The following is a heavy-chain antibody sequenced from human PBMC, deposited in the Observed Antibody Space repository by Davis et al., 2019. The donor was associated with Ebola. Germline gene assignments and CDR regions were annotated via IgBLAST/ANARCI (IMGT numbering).Heavy chain of an antibody. CDR2: FDPEDGET. Sequence: ASVKVSCKASGYTFTSYYMHWVRQAPGKGLEWMGGFDPEDGETIYAQKFQGRVTMTEDTSTDTAYMELSSLRSEDTAVYYCAREMSWYCSGGSCPYYFDYWGQGTLVTVSS. CDR3: AREMSWYCSGGSCPYYFDY. V-gene: IGHV1-24*01. CDR1: GYTFTSYY. J-gene: IGHJ4*02. D-gene: IGHD2-15*01.